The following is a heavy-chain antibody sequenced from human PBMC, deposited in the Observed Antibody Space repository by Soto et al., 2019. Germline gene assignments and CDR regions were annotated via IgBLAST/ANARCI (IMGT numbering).Heavy chain of an antibody. J-gene: IGHJ5*02. V-gene: IGHV3-23*01. CDR3: AKDIEYRSSSGWFDT. CDR2: ISGSGGST. Sequence: PGGSLRLSCAASGFTFSSYAMSWVRQAPGKGLEWVSAISGSGGSTYYADSVKGRFTISRDNSKNTLYLQMNSLRAEDTAVYYCAKDIEYRSSSGWFDTWGQGTLVTVSS. D-gene: IGHD6-6*01. CDR1: GFTFSSYA.